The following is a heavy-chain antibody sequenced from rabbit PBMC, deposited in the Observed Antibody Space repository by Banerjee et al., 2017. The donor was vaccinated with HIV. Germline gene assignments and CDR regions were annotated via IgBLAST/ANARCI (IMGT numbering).Heavy chain of an antibody. V-gene: IGHV1S45*01. CDR1: RFDFSTYS. CDR2: IFTTTGST. J-gene: IGHJ4*01. D-gene: IGHD6-1*01. CDR3: ARGYDGYGGLNL. Sequence: QEQLVESGGGLVQPGGSLKLSCKASRFDFSTYSMSWVRQAPGKGLEWIACIFTTTGSTYYASWAKGRFTISKTSSTTVTLQMTSLTAADTATYLCARGYDGYGGLNLWGPGTLVTVS.